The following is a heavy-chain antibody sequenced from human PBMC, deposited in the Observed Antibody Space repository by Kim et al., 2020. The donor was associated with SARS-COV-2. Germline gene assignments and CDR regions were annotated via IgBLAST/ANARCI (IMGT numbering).Heavy chain of an antibody. CDR3: ARRSVAGLDY. CDR2: DT. Sequence: DTRYSPSFQGQVTISADKSISTAYLQWSSLKASDTAMYYCARRSVAGLDYWGQGTLVTVSS. J-gene: IGHJ4*02. V-gene: IGHV5-51*01. D-gene: IGHD6-19*01.